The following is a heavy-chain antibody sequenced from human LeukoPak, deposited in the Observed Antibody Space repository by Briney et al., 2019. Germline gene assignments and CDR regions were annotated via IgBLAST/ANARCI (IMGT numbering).Heavy chain of an antibody. D-gene: IGHD4-17*01. CDR1: GFTVSSNY. V-gene: IGHV3-53*01. CDR3: ARVKLHYGDRFWR. J-gene: IGHJ4*02. Sequence: GRSLRLSCAAPGFTVSSNYMSWVRQAPGKGLEWVSVIYSGDSTYYADSVKGRFTISRDNSKNTLYLQMNSLRAEDTAVYYCARVKLHYGDRFWRWGQGTLVTVSS. CDR2: IYSGDST.